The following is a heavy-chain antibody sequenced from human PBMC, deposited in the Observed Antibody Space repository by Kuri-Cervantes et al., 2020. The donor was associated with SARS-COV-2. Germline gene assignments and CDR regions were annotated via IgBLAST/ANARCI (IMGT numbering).Heavy chain of an antibody. CDR3: ARAFMVRGVNGPGY. J-gene: IGHJ4*02. V-gene: IGHV3-30*04. D-gene: IGHD3-10*01. CDR2: IWYDGSNK. Sequence: GGSLRLSCAASGFTFSSYAMHWVRQAPGKGLEWVAVIWYDGSNKYCADSVKGRFTISRDNSKNTLYLQMNSLRAEDTAVYYCARAFMVRGVNGPGYWGQGTLVTVSS. CDR1: GFTFSSYA.